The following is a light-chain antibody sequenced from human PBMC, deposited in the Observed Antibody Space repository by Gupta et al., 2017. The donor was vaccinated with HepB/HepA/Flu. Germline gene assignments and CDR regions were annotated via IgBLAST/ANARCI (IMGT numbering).Light chain of an antibody. CDR2: PNY. Sequence: QSVLTQPPSASATPGQRVTISCSGSSSNIGSNPVNWSQSLPGTAPKLLIYPNYKRRSGVPDRFSGSKSGTSASLAISGLQAEDEADYYCAASDASMNAWVFGGGTKLTVL. J-gene: IGLJ3*02. CDR3: AASDASMNAWV. CDR1: SSNIGSNP. V-gene: IGLV1-44*01.